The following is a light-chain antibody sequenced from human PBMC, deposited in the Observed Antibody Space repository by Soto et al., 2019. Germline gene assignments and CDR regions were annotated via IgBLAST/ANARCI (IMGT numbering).Light chain of an antibody. V-gene: IGLV3-25*03. J-gene: IGLJ2*01. CDR2: KDS. CDR3: QSADSSAHVV. CDR1: ALPKQY. Sequence: SYELTQPPSVSVSPGQTARITCSGDALPKQYAYWYQQKPGQAPVLVIYKDSERPSGIPERFSGSSSGTTVTLTISGVQAEDEADYYCQSADSSAHVVFGGGTKPNVL.